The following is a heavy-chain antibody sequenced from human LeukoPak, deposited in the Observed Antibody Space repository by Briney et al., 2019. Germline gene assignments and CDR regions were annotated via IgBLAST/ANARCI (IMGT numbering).Heavy chain of an antibody. D-gene: IGHD4-17*01. V-gene: IGHV3-30*03. J-gene: IGHJ4*02. CDR1: GFTFSSFG. CDR2: ISYDGSNK. Sequence: SGGSLRLSCAASGFTFSSFGMHWVRQAPGKGLEWVGVISYDGSNKYSADSVKGRFTISRDNSKNTLYLQMNSLRAEDTAVYSCATDHGFHYGAYFDYWGQGTLVTVSS. CDR3: ATDHGFHYGAYFDY.